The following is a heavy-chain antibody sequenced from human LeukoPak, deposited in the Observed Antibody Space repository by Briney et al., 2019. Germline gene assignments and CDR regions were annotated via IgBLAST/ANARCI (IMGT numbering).Heavy chain of an antibody. Sequence: ASVKVSCKASGGTFSSYAISWVRQAPGQGLERMGGIIPIFGTANYAQKFQGRVTITADESTSTAYMELSSLRSEDTAVYYCARDRGDYDYVWGSYRPTAFDYWGQGTLVTVSS. CDR1: GGTFSSYA. D-gene: IGHD3-16*02. CDR2: IIPIFGTA. CDR3: ARDRGDYDYVWGSYRPTAFDY. J-gene: IGHJ4*02. V-gene: IGHV1-69*13.